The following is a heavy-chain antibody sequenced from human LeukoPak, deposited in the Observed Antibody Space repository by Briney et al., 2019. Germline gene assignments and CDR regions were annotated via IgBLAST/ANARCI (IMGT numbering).Heavy chain of an antibody. J-gene: IGHJ5*02. Sequence: ASVKVSCKASGYTFTSYGISRVRQAPGQGLEWMGWISAYNGNTNYAQKLQGRVTMTTDTSTSTAYMELRSLRSDDTAVYYCARGLATVTHNWFDPWGQGTLVTVSS. D-gene: IGHD4-17*01. V-gene: IGHV1-18*01. CDR3: ARGLATVTHNWFDP. CDR2: ISAYNGNT. CDR1: GYTFTSYG.